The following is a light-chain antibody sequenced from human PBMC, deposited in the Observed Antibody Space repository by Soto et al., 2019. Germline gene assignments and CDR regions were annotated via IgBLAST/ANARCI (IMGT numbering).Light chain of an antibody. Sequence: VLTQSPATLSVSPGERATLSCRASQSVSNNLAWYQQKPGQAPRLVIYGASSRATGTPARFSGSGSWTEFTLTSSSLRSEDFAVYYCQQDDNWPPITFGQGTRLDIK. CDR3: QQDDNWPPIT. V-gene: IGKV3-15*01. CDR1: QSVSNN. CDR2: GAS. J-gene: IGKJ5*01.